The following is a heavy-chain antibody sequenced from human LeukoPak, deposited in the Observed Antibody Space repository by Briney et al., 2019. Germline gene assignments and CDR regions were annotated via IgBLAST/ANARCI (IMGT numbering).Heavy chain of an antibody. J-gene: IGHJ6*03. CDR2: INHSGST. CDR1: GGSFSGYY. V-gene: IGHV4-34*01. Sequence: SETLSLTCAVYGGSFSGYYWSWIRQPPGKGLEWIGEINHSGSTNYNPSLKSRVTISVDTSKNQFSLKLSSVTAADTAVYYCAREERNYDFWSGYSYYYYMDVWGKGTTVTASS. CDR3: AREERNYDFWSGYSYYYYMDV. D-gene: IGHD3-3*01.